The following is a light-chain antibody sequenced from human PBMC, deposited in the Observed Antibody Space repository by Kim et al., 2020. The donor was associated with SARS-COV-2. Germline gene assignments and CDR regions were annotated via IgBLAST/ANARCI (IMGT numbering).Light chain of an antibody. V-gene: IGLV3-1*01. J-gene: IGLJ2*01. CDR3: QAWDSTTVI. CDR1: NLGDKY. Sequence: SYELTQPPSVSVSPGQTATITCSGDNLGDKYVCWYQQKPGQSPVVVIYHDKKRPSGIPERISGSNSGNTATLTISGTQSVDEADYYCQAWDSTTVIFGGGTQLTVL. CDR2: HDK.